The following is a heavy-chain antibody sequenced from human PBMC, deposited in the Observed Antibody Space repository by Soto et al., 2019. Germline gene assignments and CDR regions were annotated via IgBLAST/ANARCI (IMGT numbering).Heavy chain of an antibody. CDR3: ERESYNESNVGYFDL. V-gene: IGHV4-4*02. CDR2: MYHTGIT. CDR1: RGSISSSNW. Sequence: QVQLQESGPGLVKPSGTLSLTCAVSRGSISSSNWWSWVHQSPGKGLEWIGAMYHTGITNYSPSLKSRVTMSVHKSKNQFSLKLSSVTAADTAVYYRERESYNESNVGYFDLWGRGTLVSVSS. J-gene: IGHJ2*01. D-gene: IGHD1-1*01.